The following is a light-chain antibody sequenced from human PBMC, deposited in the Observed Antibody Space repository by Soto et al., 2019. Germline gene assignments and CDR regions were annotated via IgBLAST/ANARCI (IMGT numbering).Light chain of an antibody. J-gene: IGKJ2*01. V-gene: IGKV1-39*01. CDR1: QNITLF. CDR2: GAS. Sequence: DIQMTQSPSSLSASVGDRVTITCRASQNITLFLNWYQQKAGKAPKLLIYGASSLEIGVPSRYSGGGSGTDFTLTISSLQPEDFVTYYCQQTHNTPYTFGQGTKLEI. CDR3: QQTHNTPYT.